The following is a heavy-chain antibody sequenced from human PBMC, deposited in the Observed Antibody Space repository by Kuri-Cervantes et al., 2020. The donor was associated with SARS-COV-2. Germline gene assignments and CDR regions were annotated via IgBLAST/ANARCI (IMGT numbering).Heavy chain of an antibody. CDR3: ARAPYDYIWGSYRYYFDY. V-gene: IGHV4-59*08. CDR1: GGSISSYY. CDR2: IYYSGST. Sequence: ESLKISCTVSGGSISSYYWSWIRQPPGKGLEWIGYIYYSGSTYYNPSLKGRVTISVDTSKNQFSLKLSSVTAADTAVYYCARAPYDYIWGSYRYYFDYWGQGTLVTVSS. D-gene: IGHD3-16*02. J-gene: IGHJ4*02.